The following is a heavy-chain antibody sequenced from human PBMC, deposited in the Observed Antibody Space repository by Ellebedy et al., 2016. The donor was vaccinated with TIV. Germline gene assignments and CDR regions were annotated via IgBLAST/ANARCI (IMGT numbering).Heavy chain of an antibody. V-gene: IGHV3-21*01. Sequence: GGSLRLSCAASGFTFRSYGMNRVRQAPGKGLEWVASISSSSSFLFYADSVKGRITISRDNAENSVYLQMNSLRAEDTAVYYCARDYYDSSGYYRLDYWGRGTLVTVSS. CDR1: GFTFRSYG. D-gene: IGHD3-22*01. CDR2: ISSSSSFL. J-gene: IGHJ4*02. CDR3: ARDYYDSSGYYRLDY.